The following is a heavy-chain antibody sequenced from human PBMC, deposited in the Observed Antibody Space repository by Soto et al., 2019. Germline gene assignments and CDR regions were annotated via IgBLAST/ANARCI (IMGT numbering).Heavy chain of an antibody. CDR2: IYHSGST. CDR3: ARDLSRYYGSGNYYYGMDV. CDR1: GGSISSSNW. D-gene: IGHD3-10*01. J-gene: IGHJ6*02. Sequence: KASETLSLTCAVSGGSISSSNWLSWVRQPPGKGLEWIGEIYHSGSTNYNPSLKSRVTISVDKSKNQFSLKLSSVTAADTAVYYCARDLSRYYGSGNYYYGMDVWGQGTTVTVSS. V-gene: IGHV4-4*02.